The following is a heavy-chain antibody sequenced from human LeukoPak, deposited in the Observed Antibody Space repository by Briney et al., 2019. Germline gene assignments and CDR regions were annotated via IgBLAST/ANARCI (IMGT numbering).Heavy chain of an antibody. J-gene: IGHJ4*02. V-gene: IGHV4-31*03. Sequence: PSQTLSLTCTVSGGSIRSGGYYWSWIRQHPGKGLEWIGYIYYSGSTYYNPSLKSRVTISIDTSKNQFSLKLSSVTAADTAVYYCVRRYYDSSGSPFDYWGQGTLVTVSS. CDR3: VRRYYDSSGSPFDY. CDR2: IYYSGST. D-gene: IGHD3-22*01. CDR1: GGSIRSGGYY.